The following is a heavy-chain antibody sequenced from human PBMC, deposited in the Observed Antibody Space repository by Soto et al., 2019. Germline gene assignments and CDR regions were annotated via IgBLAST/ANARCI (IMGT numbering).Heavy chain of an antibody. Sequence: LSLSCAASGFTFSSYGMHWVRQAPGKGLEWVAVISYDGSNKYYADSVKGRFTISRDNSKNTLYLQMNSLRAEDTAVYYCAKDRVGATTHYYYGMDVWGQGTTVTVSS. J-gene: IGHJ6*02. CDR2: ISYDGSNK. D-gene: IGHD1-26*01. V-gene: IGHV3-30*18. CDR3: AKDRVGATTHYYYGMDV. CDR1: GFTFSSYG.